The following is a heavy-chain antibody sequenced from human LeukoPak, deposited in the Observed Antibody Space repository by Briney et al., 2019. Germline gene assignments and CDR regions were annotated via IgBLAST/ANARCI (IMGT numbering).Heavy chain of an antibody. CDR1: GGSISSYY. V-gene: IGHV4-59*01. D-gene: IGHD2-21*02. CDR2: IYYSGST. CDR3: VRAYCGGDCHSGYYYYGMDV. Sequence: SETLSLTCTVSGGSISSYYWSWIRQPPGKGLEWIGYIYYSGSTNYNPSLKSRVTISVDTSKNQFSLKLSSVTAADTAVYYCVRAYCGGDCHSGYYYYGMDVWGQGTTVIVSS. J-gene: IGHJ6*02.